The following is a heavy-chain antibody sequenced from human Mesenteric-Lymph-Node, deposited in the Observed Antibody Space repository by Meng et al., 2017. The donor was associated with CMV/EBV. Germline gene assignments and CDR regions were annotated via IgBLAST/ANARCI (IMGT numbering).Heavy chain of an antibody. CDR1: SGSISGYY. CDR3: ARVGSTYYNYYYGMDV. D-gene: IGHD2-2*01. V-gene: IGHV4-59*01. Sequence: GSLRLSCTVSSGSISGYYWSWIRQPPGKGLEWIGYIYYSGSTNYNPSLQSRLTISVDTSKNQFSLNLTSVTAADTAVYYCARVGSTYYNYYYGMDVWGQGTTVTVSS. CDR2: IYYSGST. J-gene: IGHJ6*02.